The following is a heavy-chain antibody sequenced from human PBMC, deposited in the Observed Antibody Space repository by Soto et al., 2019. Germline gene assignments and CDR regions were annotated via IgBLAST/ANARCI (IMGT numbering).Heavy chain of an antibody. CDR3: STNYYGDPSD. J-gene: IGHJ4*02. D-gene: IGHD3-3*01. CDR1: GGTFSSYT. CDR2: IIPILDVT. Sequence: QVQLVHSGDEVKQPGSSVQVSCKASGGTFSSYTISWVRQAPGQGLEWMGRIIPILDVTDYAQKFQGRVTITADKSTSTAYVEVSSLRFDDTAVDYCSTNYYGDPSDWGQGTLVPVSS. V-gene: IGHV1-69*02.